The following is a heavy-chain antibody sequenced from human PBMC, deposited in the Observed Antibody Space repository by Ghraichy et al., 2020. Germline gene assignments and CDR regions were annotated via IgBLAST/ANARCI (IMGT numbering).Heavy chain of an antibody. V-gene: IGHV3-48*03. Sequence: GGSLRLSCAASGFTFSSYKMNWVRQAPGKGLEWFSYISSSGSTIYYADSVKGRFTISRDNAKNSLYLQMNSLRAEDTAVYYCASVVPGSMTNWFDPWGQGTLVTVSS. J-gene: IGHJ5*02. D-gene: IGHD2/OR15-2a*01. CDR2: ISSSGSTI. CDR3: ASVVPGSMTNWFDP. CDR1: GFTFSSYK.